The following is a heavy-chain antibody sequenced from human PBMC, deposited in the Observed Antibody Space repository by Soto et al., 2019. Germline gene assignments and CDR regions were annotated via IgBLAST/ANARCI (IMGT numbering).Heavy chain of an antibody. Sequence: GGSLRLSCAASGFTFSSYSMNWVRQAPGKGLEWVSFIRSNIYDGTTEYAASVEGRFTISRDDSNTIAYLQMNSLKIEDTGVYYCTRVSPDCSDGSCYPLNWGQGTQVTVSS. D-gene: IGHD2-15*01. J-gene: IGHJ4*02. CDR2: IRSNIYDGTT. CDR3: TRVSPDCSDGSCYPLN. V-gene: IGHV3-49*04. CDR1: GFTFSSYS.